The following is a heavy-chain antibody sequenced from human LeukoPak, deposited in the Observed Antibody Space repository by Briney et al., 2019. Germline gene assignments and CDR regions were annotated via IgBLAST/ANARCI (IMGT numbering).Heavy chain of an antibody. CDR3: ARDHYYGSGSYYNFDY. D-gene: IGHD3-10*01. Sequence: PGGSLRLSCAASGFSFSSYSLNWVRQAPGKGLEWVANIKQDGSEKYYVDSVKGRFTISRDNAKNSLYLQMNSLRAEDTAVYYCARDHYYGSGSYYNFDYWGQGPLVTVSS. CDR1: GFSFSSYS. V-gene: IGHV3-7*03. CDR2: IKQDGSEK. J-gene: IGHJ4*02.